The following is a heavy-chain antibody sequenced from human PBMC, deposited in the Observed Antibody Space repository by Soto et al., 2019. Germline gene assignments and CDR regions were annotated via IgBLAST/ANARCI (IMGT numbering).Heavy chain of an antibody. V-gene: IGHV3-48*03. CDR1: GFTFSSYE. J-gene: IGHJ6*02. D-gene: IGHD6-19*01. CDR3: ARDRRYSSGWYYGMDV. Sequence: GGSLRLSCAASGFTFSSYEMNWVRQAPGRGLEWVSYISSSGSTIYYADSVKGRFTISRDNAKNSLYLQMNSLRAEDTAVYYCARDRRYSSGWYYGMDVWGQGTTVTVSS. CDR2: ISSSGSTI.